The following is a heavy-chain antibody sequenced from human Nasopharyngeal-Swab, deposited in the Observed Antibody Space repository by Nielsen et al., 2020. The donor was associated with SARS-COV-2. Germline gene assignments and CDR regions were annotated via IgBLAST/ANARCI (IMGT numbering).Heavy chain of an antibody. V-gene: IGHV3-7*01. J-gene: IGHJ6*03. D-gene: IGHD4-17*01. Sequence: VRQAPGKGLEWVANIKQDGSEKYYADSVKGRFTISRDNAKNSLYLQMNSLRAEDTAVYYCARDDYGDYYYYMDVWGKGTTVTVSS. CDR3: ARDDYGDYYYYMDV. CDR2: IKQDGSEK.